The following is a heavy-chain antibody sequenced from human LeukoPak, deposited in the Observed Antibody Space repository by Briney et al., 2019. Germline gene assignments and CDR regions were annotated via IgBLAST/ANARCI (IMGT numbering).Heavy chain of an antibody. J-gene: IGHJ4*02. CDR2: IQYRGST. Sequence: PSETLSLTCSVSGGSVSNDYWSWIRQTPEKGLEWIAYIQYRGSTFYNPSLRSRVTISLDTSKNQFSLELASVTAADTAVYYCARGGSQFDYWGPGALVTVSS. V-gene: IGHV4-59*02. D-gene: IGHD5-12*01. CDR1: GGSVSNDY. CDR3: ARGGSQFDY.